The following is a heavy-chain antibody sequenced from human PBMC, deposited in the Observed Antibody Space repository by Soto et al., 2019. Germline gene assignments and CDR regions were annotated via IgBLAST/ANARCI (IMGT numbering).Heavy chain of an antibody. Sequence: GASVKVSCKASGYTFTSYNINWVRQATGQGLEWMGWMNPNSGNTGYAQKFQGRVTMTRNTSISTAYMELSSLRSEDTAVYYCARGLGYSYGYDYYYYGMDVWGQGTTVTVSS. CDR1: GYTFTSYN. CDR2: MNPNSGNT. CDR3: ARGLGYSYGYDYYYYGMDV. V-gene: IGHV1-8*01. D-gene: IGHD5-18*01. J-gene: IGHJ6*02.